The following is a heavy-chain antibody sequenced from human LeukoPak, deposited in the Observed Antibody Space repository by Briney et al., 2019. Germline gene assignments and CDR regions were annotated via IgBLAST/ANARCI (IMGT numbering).Heavy chain of an antibody. Sequence: ASVKVSCKASGYTFTSYYMHWVRQAPGQGLEWMGIINPSGGSTSCAQKFQGRVTITADESTSTAYMELSSLRSEDTAVYYCARDRCTNGVCPPGYWGQGTLVTVSS. J-gene: IGHJ4*02. V-gene: IGHV1-46*01. CDR3: ARDRCTNGVCPPGY. CDR1: GYTFTSYY. CDR2: INPSGGST. D-gene: IGHD2-8*01.